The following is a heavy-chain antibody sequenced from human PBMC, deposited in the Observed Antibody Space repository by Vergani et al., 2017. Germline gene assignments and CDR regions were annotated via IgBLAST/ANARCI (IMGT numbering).Heavy chain of an antibody. CDR1: GFTFSSYG. Sequence: QVQLVESGGGVVQPGRSLRLSCAASGFTFSSYGMHWVRQAPGKGLEWVSVIYSGGSTYYADSVKGRFTISRDNSKNTLYLQMNSLRAEDTAVYYCARDLSAQLLSEYYMDVWGKGTTVTVSS. CDR2: IYSGGST. V-gene: IGHV3-NL1*01. CDR3: ARDLSAQLLSEYYMDV. J-gene: IGHJ6*03. D-gene: IGHD2-2*01.